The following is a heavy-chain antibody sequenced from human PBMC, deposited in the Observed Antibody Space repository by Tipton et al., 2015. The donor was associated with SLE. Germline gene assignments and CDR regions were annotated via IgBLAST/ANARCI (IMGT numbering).Heavy chain of an antibody. CDR3: ARGGLAPGEY. Sequence: SLRLSCAASGFDFSSYNMYWVRQAPGRGLEWISYISSTGSLIYYTDSVKGRFTISRDNARNSLHLQMSSLRVEDTAVYYCARGGLAPGEYWGQGTLVTVSS. J-gene: IGHJ4*02. CDR1: GFDFSSYN. V-gene: IGHV3-48*01. D-gene: IGHD7-27*01. CDR2: ISSTGSLI.